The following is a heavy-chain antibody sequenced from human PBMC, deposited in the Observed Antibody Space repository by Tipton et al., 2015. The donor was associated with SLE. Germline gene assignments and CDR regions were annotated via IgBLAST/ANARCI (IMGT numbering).Heavy chain of an antibody. D-gene: IGHD6-13*01. CDR3: ARGAAAADTGAFDS. Sequence: TLSLTCTVSCGSISSDYWSWFRQPPGKGLEWIGYIYNSGSTNYNPSLKSRVTISVDASKNQFSLKLSSVTPADTAVYYCARGAAAADTGAFDSWGQGTMATVSS. V-gene: IGHV4-59*01. CDR1: CGSISSDY. CDR2: IYNSGST. J-gene: IGHJ3*02.